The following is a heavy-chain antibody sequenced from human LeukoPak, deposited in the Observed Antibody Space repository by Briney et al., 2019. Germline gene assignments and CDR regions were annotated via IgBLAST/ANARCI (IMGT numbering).Heavy chain of an antibody. J-gene: IGHJ4*02. CDR3: ARDRFDWLLSTVFDY. Sequence: PGGSLRLSCAASGFTFDDYAMHWVRQAPGKGLEWVAVISYDGSNKYYADSVKGRFTISRDNSKNTLYLQMNSLRAEDTAVYYCARDRFDWLLSTVFDYWGQGTLVTVSS. CDR1: GFTFDDYA. V-gene: IGHV3-30-3*01. D-gene: IGHD3-9*01. CDR2: ISYDGSNK.